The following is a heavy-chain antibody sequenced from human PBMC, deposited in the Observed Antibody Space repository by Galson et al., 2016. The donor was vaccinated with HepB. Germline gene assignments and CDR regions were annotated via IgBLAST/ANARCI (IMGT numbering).Heavy chain of an antibody. J-gene: IGHJ5*02. CDR2: INYTGST. V-gene: IGHV4-34*01. D-gene: IGHD2-15*01. CDR1: GGSFNAYS. CDR3: ARVEVAATNWFDP. Sequence: SETLSLTCAVYGGSFNAYSWAWIRQAPGKGLEWIGEINYTGSTKYNPSLKSRVNIPVDTSENQFSLKLRSMTAADTAMYYCARVEVAATNWFDPWGQGTLVTVSS.